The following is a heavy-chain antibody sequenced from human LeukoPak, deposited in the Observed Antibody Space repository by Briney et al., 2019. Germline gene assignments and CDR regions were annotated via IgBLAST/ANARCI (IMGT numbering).Heavy chain of an antibody. J-gene: IGHJ3*02. V-gene: IGHV4-34*01. Sequence: SETLSLTCAVYGGSFSGYYWSWIRQPPGKGLEWIGSIYHSGSTYYNPSLKSRVTVSVDTSKNQFSLKLSSVTAADTAVYYCVGGPEAFDIWGHGTMVTVSS. D-gene: IGHD3-10*01. CDR3: VGGPEAFDI. CDR2: IYHSGST. CDR1: GGSFSGYY.